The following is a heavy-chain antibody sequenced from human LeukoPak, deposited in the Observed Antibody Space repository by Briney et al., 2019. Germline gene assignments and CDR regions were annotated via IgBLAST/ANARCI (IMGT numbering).Heavy chain of an antibody. CDR2: IKEDGSET. CDR3: VREISSGWYSMRAFDI. Sequence: PGGSLRLSCAASGFIFSYYSMSWVRQAPGKGLEWLANIKEDGSETYHVDSVKGRFTISRDNARNSLFLQMNSLGAGDTAVYYCVREISSGWYSMRAFDIWGQGTMVTVSS. D-gene: IGHD6-19*01. V-gene: IGHV3-7*05. J-gene: IGHJ3*02. CDR1: GFIFSYYS.